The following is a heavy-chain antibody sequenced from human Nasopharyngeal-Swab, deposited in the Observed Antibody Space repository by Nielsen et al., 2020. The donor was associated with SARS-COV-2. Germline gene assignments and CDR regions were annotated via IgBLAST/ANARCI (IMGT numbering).Heavy chain of an antibody. CDR3: ARVRVNNHYFDY. J-gene: IGHJ4*02. CDR2: IDWDDDK. D-gene: IGHD1/OR15-1a*01. V-gene: IGHV2-70*11. Sequence: SGSMQVKSTQTVSPTCTFSGFSLSTSGMCVSWIRPPPGKGREWLARIDWDDDKYYSTTLKTRLTISKDTSKNQVVLTMTNMDPVDTATYYCARVRVNNHYFDYWGQGTLVTVSS. CDR1: GFSLSTSGMC.